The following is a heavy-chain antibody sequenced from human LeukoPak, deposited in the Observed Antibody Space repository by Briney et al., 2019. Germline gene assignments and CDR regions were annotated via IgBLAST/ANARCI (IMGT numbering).Heavy chain of an antibody. CDR1: GFTITNYW. D-gene: IGHD2-8*02. Sequence: GGSLRLSCAASGFTITNYWMHWVRQAPGQGLVWVSRISSDGTTTNYADSVRGRFTISRDNAKNMLYLQMNSLRAEDTAIYYCVVIVLGWGQGTLVTVSS. V-gene: IGHV3-74*01. CDR3: VVIVLG. J-gene: IGHJ4*02. CDR2: ISSDGTTT.